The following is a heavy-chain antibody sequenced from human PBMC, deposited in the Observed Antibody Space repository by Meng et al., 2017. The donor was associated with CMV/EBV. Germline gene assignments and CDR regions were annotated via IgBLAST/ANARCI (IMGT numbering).Heavy chain of an antibody. CDR1: GVTFSSCT. V-gene: IGHV1-69*13. J-gene: IGHJ4*02. Sequence: SVKVSCKASGVTFSSCTLSWVRQAPGQGLEWMGGITPIFGVAQYAQNFQGRVTVTADEYTNTAYMDVSSLRSEDTAVYYCATGATTSRFRVDYWGQGTLVTVSS. D-gene: IGHD2-2*01. CDR2: ITPIFGVA. CDR3: ATGATTSRFRVDY.